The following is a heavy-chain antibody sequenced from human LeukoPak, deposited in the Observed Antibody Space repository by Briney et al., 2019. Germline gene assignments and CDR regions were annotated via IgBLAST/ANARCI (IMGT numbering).Heavy chain of an antibody. CDR1: GYTFTSYG. J-gene: IGHJ4*02. CDR3: ARSYSSGWYYFDY. D-gene: IGHD6-19*01. CDR2: INTNTGNP. Sequence: ASVKVSCKASGYTFTSYGISWVRQAPGQGLEWMGWINTNTGNPTYAQGFTGRFVFSLDTSVSTAYLQISSLKAEDTAVYYCARSYSSGWYYFDYWGQGTLVIVSS. V-gene: IGHV7-4-1*02.